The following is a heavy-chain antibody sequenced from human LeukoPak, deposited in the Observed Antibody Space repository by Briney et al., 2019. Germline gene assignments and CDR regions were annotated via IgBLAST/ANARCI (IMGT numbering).Heavy chain of an antibody. D-gene: IGHD6-19*01. CDR3: ARLEAVAGTHTRY. CDR1: GGSISSYY. V-gene: IGHV4-59*01. J-gene: IGHJ4*02. Sequence: SETLSLTCTVSGGSISSYYWSWIRQPPGKGLEWIGCIYYSGYTNYKSSLKSRVTISVDTSKNQFSLKLSSVTAADTAVYYRARLEAVAGTHTRYWGQGTLVTVSS. CDR2: IYYSGYT.